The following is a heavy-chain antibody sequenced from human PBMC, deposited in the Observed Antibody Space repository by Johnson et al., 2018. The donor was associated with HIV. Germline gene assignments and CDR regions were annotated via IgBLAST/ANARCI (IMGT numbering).Heavy chain of an antibody. V-gene: IGHV3-23*04. Sequence: VQLVESGGGVVQPGRSLRLSCAASGFTFSRYAMSWVRQAPGKGLEWVSPISGSGGSTYYAGSVKGRFTISRDNSKNTVYLQMNSLRAEDTAVYYCAKVMSTIWDDAVDIWGQGTMVTVSS. CDR1: GFTFSRYA. CDR2: ISGSGGST. CDR3: AKVMSTIWDDAVDI. J-gene: IGHJ3*02. D-gene: IGHD3-16*01.